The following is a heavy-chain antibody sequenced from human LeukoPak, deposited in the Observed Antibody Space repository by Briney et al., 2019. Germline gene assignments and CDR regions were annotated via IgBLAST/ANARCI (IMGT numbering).Heavy chain of an antibody. CDR3: AKSDSSGYYRPFDI. D-gene: IGHD3-22*01. V-gene: IGHV3-66*01. J-gene: IGHJ3*02. Sequence: GGSLRLFCAASGFTVSSNYMSWVRQAPGKGLEWVSDIYSGGSTYYADSVKGRFTISRDNSKNTLYLQMNSLRAEDTAVYYCAKSDSSGYYRPFDIWGQGTMVTVSS. CDR2: IYSGGST. CDR1: GFTVSSNY.